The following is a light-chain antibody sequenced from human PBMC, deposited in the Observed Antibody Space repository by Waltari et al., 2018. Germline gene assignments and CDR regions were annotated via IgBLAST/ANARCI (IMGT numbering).Light chain of an antibody. CDR1: QAISSY. J-gene: IGKJ1*01. CDR2: ATS. Sequence: AIRMTQSPSSLSASTGDRVTITCRASQAISSYLAWYQQKPGKAPKFLIYATSTLQSGVPSRFSGSGFGTDFTLTINCLQSEDLATYYCQQYYNYPWTFGQGTKVEIK. CDR3: QQYYNYPWT. V-gene: IGKV1-8*01.